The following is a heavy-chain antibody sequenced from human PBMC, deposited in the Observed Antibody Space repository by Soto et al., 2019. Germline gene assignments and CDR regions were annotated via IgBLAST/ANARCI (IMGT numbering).Heavy chain of an antibody. CDR3: ARHPERIAQIGWFDP. Sequence: EVKLVESRGGLVQPGGSLRLSCAASGFTFSSYSMNWVRQAPGKGLEWVSYISSSSSTIYYAESVKGRLTISRDNAKNTLYLQMNSLRAEDTAVYYCARHPERIAQIGWFDPWGQGTLVTVSS. J-gene: IGHJ5*02. V-gene: IGHV3-48*01. CDR2: ISSSSSTI. CDR1: GFTFSSYS. D-gene: IGHD6-13*01.